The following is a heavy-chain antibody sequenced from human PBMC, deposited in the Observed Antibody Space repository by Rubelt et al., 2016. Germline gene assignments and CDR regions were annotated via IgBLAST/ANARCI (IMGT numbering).Heavy chain of an antibody. J-gene: IGHJ4*02. CDR3: ARVVRGDFDY. CDR2: IYYSGST. CDR1: GGSISSSSYY. Sequence: QLQLQESGPGLVKPSETLSLTCTVSGGSISSSSYYWGWIRQPPGKGLEWIGSIYYSGSTYYNPSLKSRVTISVDTSKNQFSLKLSSVTAADTAVYYCARVVRGDFDYWAREPWSPSPQ. D-gene: IGHD3-10*01. V-gene: IGHV4-39*07.